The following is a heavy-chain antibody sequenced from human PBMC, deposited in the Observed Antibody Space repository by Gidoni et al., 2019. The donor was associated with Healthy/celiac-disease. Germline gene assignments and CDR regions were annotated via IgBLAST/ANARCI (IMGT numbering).Heavy chain of an antibody. CDR3: TRHPGYCSSTSCYREVY. CDR1: GFPFSGSA. V-gene: IGHV3-73*02. CDR2: IRSKANSYAT. D-gene: IGHD2-2*02. J-gene: IGHJ4*02. Sequence: EVQLVESGGGLVQPGGSLILSCAASGFPFSGSAMHWVRQASGKGLELVGRIRSKANSYATAYAASVKGRFTISRDDSKNTAYLQMNSLKTEDTAVYYCTRHPGYCSSTSCYREVYWGQGTLVTVSS.